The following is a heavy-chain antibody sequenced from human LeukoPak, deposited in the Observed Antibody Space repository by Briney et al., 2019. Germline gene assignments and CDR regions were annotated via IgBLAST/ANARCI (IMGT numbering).Heavy chain of an antibody. Sequence: SETLSLTCAVYGGSFSGYYWSWIRQPPGKGLEWIGEINHSGSTNYNPSLKSRVTISVDTSKNQFSLKLSSVTAADTAVYYCARPWWQADAFDIWGQGTMVTVSS. D-gene: IGHD2-15*01. CDR2: INHSGST. CDR1: GGSFSGYY. J-gene: IGHJ3*02. CDR3: ARPWWQADAFDI. V-gene: IGHV4-34*01.